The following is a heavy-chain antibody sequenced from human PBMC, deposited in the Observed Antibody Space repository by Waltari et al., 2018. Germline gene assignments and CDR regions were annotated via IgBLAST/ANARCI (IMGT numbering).Heavy chain of an antibody. V-gene: IGHV1-24*01. CDR3: ATGSWSTPGWFDT. CDR2: FDPEDGET. CDR1: GNTLIELS. D-gene: IGHD3-10*01. Sequence: QVQLVQSGAEVKKPGDSVKVSCKVSGNTLIELSMHWVRQAPGEGLEWMGGFDPEDGETGYAQKFQGRVTMTEDTSTDTAYMELSSLRSDDTAVYYCATGSWSTPGWFDTWGQGTLVTVSS. J-gene: IGHJ5*02.